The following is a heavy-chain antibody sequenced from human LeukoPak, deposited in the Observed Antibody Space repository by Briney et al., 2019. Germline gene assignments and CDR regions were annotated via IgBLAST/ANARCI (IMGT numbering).Heavy chain of an antibody. Sequence: ASVKVSCKASGYTFTSYGISWVRQAPGQGREGMGWISAYNGNTNYAQKLQGRVTMTTETSTSTAYMGLRSLRSDDTAVYYCAGDKESSWYNWFDPWGQGTLVTVSS. CDR1: GYTFTSYG. D-gene: IGHD6-13*01. V-gene: IGHV1-18*01. CDR3: AGDKESSWYNWFDP. CDR2: ISAYNGNT. J-gene: IGHJ5*02.